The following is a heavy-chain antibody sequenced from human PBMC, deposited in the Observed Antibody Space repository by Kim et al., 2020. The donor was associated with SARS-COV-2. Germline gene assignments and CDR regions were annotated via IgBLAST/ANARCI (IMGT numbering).Heavy chain of an antibody. V-gene: IGHV4-39*01. D-gene: IGHD1-26*01. J-gene: IGHJ4*02. CDR2: IYYSGST. CDR1: GGCISSSRYY. Sequence: SETLSLTCTVSGGCISSSRYYWGWIRQRPGKGLGWIGSIYYSGSTYYNPSLKSRVTISVDTSTNQFSLKLSSVTDADTAVYYCAKAVGLNDYWGEGTLFT. CDR3: AKAVGLNDY.